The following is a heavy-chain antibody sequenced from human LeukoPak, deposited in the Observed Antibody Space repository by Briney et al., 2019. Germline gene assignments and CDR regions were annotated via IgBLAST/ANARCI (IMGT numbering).Heavy chain of an antibody. V-gene: IGHV4-31*03. Sequence: SQTLSLTCTVSGGSISSGGYYWSWIRQHPGKGLEWIGYIYYSGSTYYNPSLKSRVTISVDTSKNQFSLKLSSVTAADTAVYYCAREVYHDSSGYYFDYYFDYWGQGTLVTVSS. CDR3: AREVYHDSSGYYFDYYFDY. J-gene: IGHJ4*02. CDR2: IYYSGST. D-gene: IGHD3-22*01. CDR1: GGSISSGGYY.